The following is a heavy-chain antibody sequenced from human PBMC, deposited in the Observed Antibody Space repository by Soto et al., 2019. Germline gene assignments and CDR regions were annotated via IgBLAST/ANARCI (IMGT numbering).Heavy chain of an antibody. CDR1: GYTFSNNW. CDR3: ARNMITFRGTPTSSEGDFGMDV. CDR2: IDPSGSYT. V-gene: IGHV5-10-1*01. Sequence: PGESLKISCQGSGYTFSNNWISWVRQKPGKGLERMGKIDPSGSYTDYSPSFQGHVSLSVDKSVSTAYLQWSSLKASDSAIYYCARNMITFRGTPTSSEGDFGMDVWGHGTAVTVSS. D-gene: IGHD3-16*01. J-gene: IGHJ6*02.